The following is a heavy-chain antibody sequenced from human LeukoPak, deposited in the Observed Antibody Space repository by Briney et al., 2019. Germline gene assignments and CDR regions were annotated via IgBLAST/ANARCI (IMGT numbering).Heavy chain of an antibody. CDR2: IYNSGHT. J-gene: IGHJ1*01. CDR3: ARAAVTTSRYFQH. CDR1: GGSISNYY. D-gene: IGHD4-17*01. Sequence: PPETLSLTCTVSGGSISNYYWSWIRQPPGKGLEWIGYIYNSGHTNYNPSLKSRVTISEDTSKNQLSLKLSSVTAADTAVYYCARAAVTTSRYFQHWGQGTLDSVSS. V-gene: IGHV4-59*01.